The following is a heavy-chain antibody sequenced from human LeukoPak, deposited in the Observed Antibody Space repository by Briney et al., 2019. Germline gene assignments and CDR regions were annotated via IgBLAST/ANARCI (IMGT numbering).Heavy chain of an antibody. CDR1: GFTFDDYT. V-gene: IGHV3-20*04. CDR3: AKAGAVVVVVAKYFDY. CDR2: INWNGGST. D-gene: IGHD2-15*01. J-gene: IGHJ4*02. Sequence: PGGSVRLSCAASGFTFDDYTMSWVRHAPGKGLEWVSDINWNGGSTGYADSVKGRFTISRDNSKNTLYLQMNSLRAEDTAVYYCAKAGAVVVVVAKYFDYWGQGTLVTVSS.